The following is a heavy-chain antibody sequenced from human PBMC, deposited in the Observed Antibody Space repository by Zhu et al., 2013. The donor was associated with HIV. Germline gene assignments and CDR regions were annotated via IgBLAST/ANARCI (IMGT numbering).Heavy chain of an antibody. CDR3: ARVSGWELPPGDY. V-gene: IGHV4-38-2*01. Sequence: VQLQESGPGLVKPSETLSLTCAVSGYSISSGYYWGWIRQPPGKGLEWIGSIYHSGSTYYNPSLKSRVTISVDTSKNQFSLKLSSVTAADTAVYYCARVSGWELPPGDYWGQGTLVTVSS. D-gene: IGHD1-26*01. J-gene: IGHJ4*02. CDR1: GYSISSGYY. CDR2: IYHSGST.